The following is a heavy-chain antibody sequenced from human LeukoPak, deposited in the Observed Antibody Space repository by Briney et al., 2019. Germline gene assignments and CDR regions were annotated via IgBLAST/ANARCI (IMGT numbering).Heavy chain of an antibody. D-gene: IGHD1-26*01. V-gene: IGHV3-21*01. CDR2: ISSSSSYI. CDR3: ARVGGGSHYFDY. CDR1: GFTFSSYN. J-gene: IGHJ4*02. Sequence: PGGSLRLSCAASGFTFSSYNMNWVRQAPGKGPEWVSSISSSSSYIYYADSVKGRFSISRDNAKNSLYLQMNSLRAEDTAVYYCARVGGGSHYFDYWGQGTLATVSS.